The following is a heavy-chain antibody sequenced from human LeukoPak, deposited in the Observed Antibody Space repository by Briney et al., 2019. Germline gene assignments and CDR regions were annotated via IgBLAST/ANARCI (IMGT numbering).Heavy chain of an antibody. V-gene: IGHV1-46*01. J-gene: IGHJ4*02. Sequence: ASVKVSCKASGYTFTSYYMHWVRQAPGQGLEWMGIINPSGGSTSYAQKFQGRVTMTTDTSTSTAYMELRSLRSDDTAVYYCARQPPRSGSLDYWGQGTLVTVSS. CDR3: ARQPPRSGSLDY. D-gene: IGHD1-26*01. CDR2: INPSGGST. CDR1: GYTFTSYY.